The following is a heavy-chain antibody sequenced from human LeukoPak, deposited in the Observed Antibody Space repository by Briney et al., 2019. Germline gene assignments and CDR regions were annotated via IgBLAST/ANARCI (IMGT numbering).Heavy chain of an antibody. CDR3: ARVRGSPAAYYYYMDV. CDR2: IMSSSSTI. Sequence: GGSLRLSCAASGFTFSTYSMNWVRQAPGKGLEWVSYIMSSSSTIYYADSVKGRFTISRDNAKNSLYLQMNGLRAEDTAVYYCARVRGSPAAYYYYMDVWGKGTTVTVSS. CDR1: GFTFSTYS. D-gene: IGHD3-10*01. V-gene: IGHV3-48*01. J-gene: IGHJ6*03.